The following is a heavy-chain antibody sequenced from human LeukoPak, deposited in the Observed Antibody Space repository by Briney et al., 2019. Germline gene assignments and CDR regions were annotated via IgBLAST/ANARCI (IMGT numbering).Heavy chain of an antibody. J-gene: IGHJ4*02. CDR2: IYFTGRT. D-gene: IGHD5-12*01. CDR3: ASYRGYSGYDAPSYFDS. CDR1: GDSISSNSYY. Sequence: SETLSLTCTVSGDSISSNSYYWGWIRQPPGKGLEWIAGIYFTGRTYYTPSLKSRVTISTDTSKNQLSLRLSSVTAADTAVYYCASYRGYSGYDAPSYFDSWGQGTLVTVSS. V-gene: IGHV4-39*01.